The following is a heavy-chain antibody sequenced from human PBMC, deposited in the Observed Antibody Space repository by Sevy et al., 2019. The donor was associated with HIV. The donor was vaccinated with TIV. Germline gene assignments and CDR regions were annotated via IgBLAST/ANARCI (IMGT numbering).Heavy chain of an antibody. CDR1: GFTFSSYG. V-gene: IGHV3-30*18. Sequence: GGSLRLSCAASGFTFSSYGMHWVRQAPGKGLEWVAVISYDGSNKYYADSVKGRFTISSDNSKNTLYLQMNSLRAEDTAVYYCAKDIEDSSSWYEVGYFDYWGQGTLVTVSS. D-gene: IGHD6-13*01. J-gene: IGHJ4*02. CDR3: AKDIEDSSSWYEVGYFDY. CDR2: ISYDGSNK.